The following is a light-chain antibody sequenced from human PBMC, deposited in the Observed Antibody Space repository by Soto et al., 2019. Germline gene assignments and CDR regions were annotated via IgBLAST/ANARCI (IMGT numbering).Light chain of an antibody. CDR3: QQAYSFPIT. V-gene: IGKV1-5*01. CDR1: QSVRNW. J-gene: IGKJ5*01. CDR2: DSS. Sequence: DIQMTQSPSTLSASVGDRVTITCRASQSVRNWLAWYQQKPGRAPQLLIYDSSTLEPGVPSRFRGSGSGTDFTLSINSLQPEDFATYYCQQAYSFPITFGQGTRLEIK.